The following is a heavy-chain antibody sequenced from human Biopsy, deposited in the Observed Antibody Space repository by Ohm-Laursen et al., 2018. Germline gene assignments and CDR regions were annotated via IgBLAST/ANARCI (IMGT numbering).Heavy chain of an antibody. CDR2: IYYRGNT. V-gene: IGHV4-39*07. CDR1: GGSISSNYYY. Sequence: SDTLSLTCTVSGGSISSNYYYWGWIRQPPGKGLEWIGSIYYRGNTNYNLSLKSRVTISVDTSRNQFSLKLNSVTAADTAVYFCARDSRGGRLNTTLITGKNLDSWGQGILVTVSS. J-gene: IGHJ4*02. CDR3: ARDSRGGRLNTTLITGKNLDS. D-gene: IGHD3-16*01.